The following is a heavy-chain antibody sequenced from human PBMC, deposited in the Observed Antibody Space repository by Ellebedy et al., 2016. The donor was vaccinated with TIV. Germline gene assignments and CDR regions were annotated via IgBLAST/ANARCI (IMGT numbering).Heavy chain of an antibody. CDR2: IYHSGST. CDR3: AMNDRGDHGDYFDH. J-gene: IGHJ4*02. CDR1: GGSISSSNW. D-gene: IGHD4-17*01. V-gene: IGHV4-4*02. Sequence: SETLSLTCAVSGGSISSSNWWSWVRQPPGKGLEWIGEIYHSGSTNYNPSLKSRVTISVDKSKNQFSLKLSSVTAADTAVYYCAMNDRGDHGDYFDHWGQGTLVTVSS.